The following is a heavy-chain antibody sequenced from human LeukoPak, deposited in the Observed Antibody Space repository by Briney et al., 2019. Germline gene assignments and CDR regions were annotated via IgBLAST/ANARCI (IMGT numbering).Heavy chain of an antibody. CDR1: GFTFSDYY. CDR3: ERDFVPYSLYFDY. CDR2: ISSSGSTI. V-gene: IGHV3-11*01. J-gene: IGHJ4*02. Sequence: GGSLRLSCAASGFTFSDYYMSWIRQAPGKGLEWVSYISSSGSTIYYADSVKGRFTISRDNAKNSLYLQMNSLRAEDTAVYYCERDFVPYSLYFDYWGQGTLVTVSS. D-gene: IGHD2-21*01.